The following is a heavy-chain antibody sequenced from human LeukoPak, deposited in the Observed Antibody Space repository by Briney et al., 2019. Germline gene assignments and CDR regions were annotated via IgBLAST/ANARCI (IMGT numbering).Heavy chain of an antibody. Sequence: ASVKVSCKASGYTFTSYDINWVRQATGQGLEWMGWMSPNSGNTGYAQKFQGRVTMTRNTSISTAYMELSSLRSEDTAVYYCARGVRFYCSSTSCYPGWFDPWGQGTLVTVSS. CDR1: GYTFTSYD. CDR3: ARGVRFYCSSTSCYPGWFDP. J-gene: IGHJ5*02. D-gene: IGHD2-2*01. V-gene: IGHV1-8*01. CDR2: MSPNSGNT.